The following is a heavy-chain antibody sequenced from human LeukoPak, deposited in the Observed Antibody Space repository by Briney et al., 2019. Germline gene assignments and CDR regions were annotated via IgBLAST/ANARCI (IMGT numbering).Heavy chain of an antibody. CDR3: ARDGTGY. J-gene: IGHJ4*02. Sequence: PSETLSLTCSVSGGSISSYYWSWIRQPAGKGREWIGRIYTTGNTDYNPSLKSRVTMSVDTSKNQFSLNLSSVTAADTAVYYCARDGTGYWGQGTLVTVSS. D-gene: IGHD1-26*01. CDR1: GGSISSYY. CDR2: IYTTGNT. V-gene: IGHV4-4*07.